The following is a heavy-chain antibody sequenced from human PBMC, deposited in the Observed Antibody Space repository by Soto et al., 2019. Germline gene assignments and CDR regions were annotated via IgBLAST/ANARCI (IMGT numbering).Heavy chain of an antibody. D-gene: IGHD3-10*01. V-gene: IGHV3-23*01. CDR1: GFNFSSYA. Sequence: GGSLRLSCAASGFNFSSYAMSWVRQAPGKGLKWVSAISGSGGSTYYADSAKGRFTISRDNSKNTLYLQMNSLRAEDTAVYYCAKSLRDYYGSGSYYNRPNWFDPWGQGTLVTVSS. CDR2: ISGSGGST. J-gene: IGHJ5*02. CDR3: AKSLRDYYGSGSYYNRPNWFDP.